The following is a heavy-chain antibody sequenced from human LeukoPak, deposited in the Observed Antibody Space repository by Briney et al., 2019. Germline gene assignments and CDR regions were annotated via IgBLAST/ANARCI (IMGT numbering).Heavy chain of an antibody. V-gene: IGHV1-46*01. CDR2: INPSGGST. CDR1: GYTFTSYY. CDR3: AREHLAARSLDY. J-gene: IGHJ4*02. Sequence: ASVKVSCKASGYTFTSYYMHWVRQAPGQGLEWMGIINPSGGSTSYAQKFQGRVTMTRDTSTSAVYMELSSLRSEDTAVYYCAREHLAARSLDYWGQGTLVTVSS. D-gene: IGHD6-6*01.